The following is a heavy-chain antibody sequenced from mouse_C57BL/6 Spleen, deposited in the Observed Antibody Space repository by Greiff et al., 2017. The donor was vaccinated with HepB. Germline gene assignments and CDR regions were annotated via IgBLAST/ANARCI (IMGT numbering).Heavy chain of an antibody. D-gene: IGHD2-3*01. J-gene: IGHJ4*01. CDR3: ARYDGYSLYYAMDY. Sequence: QVQLQQSGAELARPGASVKLSCKASGYTFTSYGISWVKQRTGQGLEWIGEIYPRSGNTYYNEKFKGKATLTADKSSSTAYMELRSLTSEDSAVYFCARYDGYSLYYAMDYWGQGTSVTVSS. V-gene: IGHV1-81*01. CDR1: GYTFTSYG. CDR2: IYPRSGNT.